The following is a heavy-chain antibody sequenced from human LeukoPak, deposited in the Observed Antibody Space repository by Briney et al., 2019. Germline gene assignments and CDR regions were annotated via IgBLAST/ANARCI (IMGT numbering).Heavy chain of an antibody. CDR2: ISSSGRTI. CDR1: GFTFSSYE. D-gene: IGHD3-16*01. V-gene: IGHV3-48*03. Sequence: GGSLRLSCAASGFTFSSYEMNWVRQAQGKGLEWVSYISSSGRTIYYADSVKGRFTISRDNAKNSLYLQMNSLRAEDTAVYYCARGGPWLMWGQGTLVTVSS. J-gene: IGHJ4*02. CDR3: ARGGPWLM.